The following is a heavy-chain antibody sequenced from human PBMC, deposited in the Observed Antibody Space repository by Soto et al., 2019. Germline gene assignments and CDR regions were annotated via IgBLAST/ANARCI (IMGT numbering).Heavy chain of an antibody. J-gene: IGHJ6*02. CDR2: ISSRGDRT. CDR1: VFTFSRYA. CDR3: AKETGYSYGFQPNALDV. Sequence: GGSLRLCCAGSVFTFSRYAMNWFRQAPGKGLEWVSIISSRGDRTSYAESVKGRFTISRDDSKNTLFLHMNSLGAEDTAVYYCAKETGYSYGFQPNALDVWGQGTTVTVSS. D-gene: IGHD5-18*01. V-gene: IGHV3-23*01.